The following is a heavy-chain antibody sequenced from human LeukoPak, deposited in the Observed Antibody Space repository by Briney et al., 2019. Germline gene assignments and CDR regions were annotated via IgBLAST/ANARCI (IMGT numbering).Heavy chain of an antibody. J-gene: IGHJ4*02. CDR2: ISSRGSST. Sequence: TGGSLRLSCAASGFTFSSHTMNWVPQAPGKGLEWVSAISSRGSSTFFADSVKGRFTTSPDNLKNTLYLQMNKPRAEDTAVYHCAKGVSGSRAVYFDYWGQGTLVTDSS. V-gene: IGHV3-23*01. CDR1: GFTFSSHT. D-gene: IGHD1-26*01. CDR3: AKGVSGSRAVYFDY.